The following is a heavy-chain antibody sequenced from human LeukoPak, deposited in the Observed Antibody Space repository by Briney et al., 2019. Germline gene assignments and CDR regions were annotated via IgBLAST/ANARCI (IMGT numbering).Heavy chain of an antibody. CDR2: MYTTGST. J-gene: IGHJ4*02. D-gene: IGHD1-1*01. V-gene: IGHV4-61*02. Sequence: PSETLSLTCSVSGVSISSGSYYWSWIRQPAGKGLEWIGRMYTTGSTDYNPSLKSRVTISVDKSKNQFSLKLSSVTAADTAVYYCAREYNWNDGFDYWGQGTLVTVSS. CDR1: GVSISSGSYY. CDR3: AREYNWNDGFDY.